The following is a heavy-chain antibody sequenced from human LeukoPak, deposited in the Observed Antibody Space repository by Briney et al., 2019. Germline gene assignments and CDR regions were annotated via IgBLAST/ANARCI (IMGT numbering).Heavy chain of an antibody. CDR3: ARVGYYDFWSGYSTTHFDY. CDR2: IYYSGST. D-gene: IGHD3-3*01. CDR1: GGSISSYY. Sequence: SETLSLTCTVSGGSISSYYWSWIRQPPGKGLEWIGYIYYSGSTNYNPSLKSRVTISVDTSENQFSLKLSSVTAADPALYYCARVGYYDFWSGYSTTHFDYWGQGTLVTVSS. V-gene: IGHV4-59*01. J-gene: IGHJ4*02.